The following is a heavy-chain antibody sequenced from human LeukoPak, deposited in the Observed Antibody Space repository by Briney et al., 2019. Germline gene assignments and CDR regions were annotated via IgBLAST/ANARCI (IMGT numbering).Heavy chain of an antibody. J-gene: IGHJ4*02. CDR3: ATESGTYSGTCFDY. V-gene: IGHV3-30*02. CDR2: IRYDGSNK. D-gene: IGHD1-26*01. Sequence: GGSLRLSCAASGFTFSSYGMHWVRQAPGKGLEWVAFIRYDGSNKYYADSVKGRFTISRDNAKNSLYLQMNSLRAEDTAVYYCATESGTYSGTCFDYWGQGNLDTVSS. CDR1: GFTFSSYG.